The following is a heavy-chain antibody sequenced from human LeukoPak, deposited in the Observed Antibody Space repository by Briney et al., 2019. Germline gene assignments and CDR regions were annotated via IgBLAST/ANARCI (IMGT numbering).Heavy chain of an antibody. CDR2: IWYDGSNK. Sequence: GGSLRLSCAASGFIFSSYGMHWVRQAPGKGLEWVAVIWYDGSNKYYADSVKGRFTISRDNSKNTLYLQMNSLRAEDTAVYYCAKEQVGKMAPFDYWGQGTLVTVSS. CDR1: GFIFSSYG. J-gene: IGHJ4*02. CDR3: AKEQVGKMAPFDY. D-gene: IGHD5-24*01. V-gene: IGHV3-33*06.